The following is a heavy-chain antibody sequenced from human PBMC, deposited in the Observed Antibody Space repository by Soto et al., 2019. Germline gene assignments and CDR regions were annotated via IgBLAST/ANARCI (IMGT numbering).Heavy chain of an antibody. D-gene: IGHD1-26*01. CDR2: ISAYNGNT. Sequence: ASVKVSCKASGYTFTSYGISWVRQAPGQGLEWMGWISAYNGNTNYAQKLQGRVIMTTDTSTSTAYMELRSLRSDDTAVYYCARDRIGQWEHDYWGQGTLVTVSS. CDR1: GYTFTSYG. J-gene: IGHJ4*02. CDR3: ARDRIGQWEHDY. V-gene: IGHV1-18*01.